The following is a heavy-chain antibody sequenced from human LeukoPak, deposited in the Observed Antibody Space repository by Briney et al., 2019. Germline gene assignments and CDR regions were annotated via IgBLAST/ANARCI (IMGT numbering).Heavy chain of an antibody. CDR1: GFTFDDYA. CDR2: ISWNSGSI. Sequence: GRSLRLSCAASGFTFDDYAMHWVRQAPGKGLESVSGISWNSGSIGYADSVKGRFTISRDNAKNSLYLQMNSLRAEDTALYYCAKDMSLAARPGYYFDYWGQGTLATVSS. CDR3: AKDMSLAARPGYYFDY. D-gene: IGHD6-6*01. V-gene: IGHV3-9*01. J-gene: IGHJ4*02.